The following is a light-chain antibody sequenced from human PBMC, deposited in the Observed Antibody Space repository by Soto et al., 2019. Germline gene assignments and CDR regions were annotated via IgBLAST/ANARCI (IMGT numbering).Light chain of an antibody. J-gene: IGKJ1*01. V-gene: IGKV1-39*01. CDR3: QQSHGT. CDR2: AAS. CDR1: QSISNY. Sequence: DIQMTQSPSSLSASVGDRVTITCRASQSISNYLNWYQQKPGKAPKILISAASSLRSGVPSRFSGGGSGTDFTLTISSLQPEDFATYYCQQSHGTFGQGTKVEIK.